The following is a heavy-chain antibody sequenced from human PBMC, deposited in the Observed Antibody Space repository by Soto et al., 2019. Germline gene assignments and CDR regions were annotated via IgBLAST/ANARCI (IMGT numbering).Heavy chain of an antibody. J-gene: IGHJ3*02. D-gene: IGHD2-2*01. CDR2: SRNKANSYTT. CDR3: ARGFCRGNSFYAAGAFDI. CDR1: GFSFSDHY. V-gene: IGHV3-72*01. Sequence: EVQLVESGGGVVQPGGSLRLSCAASGFSFSDHYMDWVRQAPGKGLEWVGRSRNKANSYTTEYAASVRGRFTVSRDDSKNSLYLQMNSLRTEDTAVYYCARGFCRGNSFYAAGAFDIWGQGTMVTVSS.